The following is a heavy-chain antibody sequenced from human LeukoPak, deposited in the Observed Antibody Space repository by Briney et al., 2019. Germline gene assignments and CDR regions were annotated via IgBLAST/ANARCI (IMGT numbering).Heavy chain of an antibody. J-gene: IGHJ5*02. Sequence: PSETLSLTCTVSGGSISSHYWSWIRQPPGKGLEWIGHIYYSGSTSYNPSLKSRVSISVDTSKNQFSLRLSSVTAADTAVYYCARGPGWLPDRWGQGTLVTVSS. CDR2: IYYSGST. CDR3: ARGPGWLPDR. V-gene: IGHV4-59*11. D-gene: IGHD5-12*01. CDR1: GGSISSHY.